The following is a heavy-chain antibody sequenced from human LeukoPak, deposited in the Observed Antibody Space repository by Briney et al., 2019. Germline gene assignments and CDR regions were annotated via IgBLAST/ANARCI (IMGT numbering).Heavy chain of an antibody. CDR2: IGYSGTT. V-gene: IGHV4-61*03. D-gene: IGHD3-10*01. CDR3: ARIGGVFHH. J-gene: IGHJ1*01. CDR1: GASVSSDGFW. Sequence: SETLSLTCAASGASVSSDGFWWNWVRQPPGKGLEWIGQIGYSGTTNYKPSLKSRLTISTDASNNHFSLRLTSVTPADTAVYYCARIGGVFHHWGQGTLVTVSS.